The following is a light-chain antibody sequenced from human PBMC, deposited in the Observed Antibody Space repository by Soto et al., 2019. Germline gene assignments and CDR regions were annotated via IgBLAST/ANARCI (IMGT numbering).Light chain of an antibody. V-gene: IGKV1-39*01. Sequence: DIQMTQSPSTLSASVGDRVTITCRASQSIRTWLAWYQQKPGKAPKVLISAASSLQSGVPPRFSGSGSGTDFTLTISSLQPEDFATYYCQQSYSRPLTFGGGTKV. CDR3: QQSYSRPLT. J-gene: IGKJ4*01. CDR1: QSIRTW. CDR2: AAS.